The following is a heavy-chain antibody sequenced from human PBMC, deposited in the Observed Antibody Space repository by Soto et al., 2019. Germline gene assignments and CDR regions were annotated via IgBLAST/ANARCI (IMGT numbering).Heavy chain of an antibody. V-gene: IGHV1-69*01. CDR2: IIPIFGTA. CDR1: GGTFSSYA. D-gene: IGHD3-10*01. CDR3: ATGEMESYGSGSTQDY. Sequence: QVQLVQSGAEVKKPGSSVKVSCKASGGTFSSYAISWLLQAPGQGLEWMGGIIPIFGTANYAQKFQGRVTITADESTSTAYMELSSLRSEDTAVYYCATGEMESYGSGSTQDYWGQGPLVTVSS. J-gene: IGHJ4*02.